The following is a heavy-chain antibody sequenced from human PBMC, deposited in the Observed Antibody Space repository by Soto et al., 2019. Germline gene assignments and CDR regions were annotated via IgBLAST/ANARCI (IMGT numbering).Heavy chain of an antibody. V-gene: IGHV1-69*12. D-gene: IGHD2-15*01. J-gene: IGHJ2*01. Sequence: QVQLVQSGAEVKKPGSSVKVSCKASGGTFSSYAISWVRQAPGQGLEWMGGIIPIFGTTNYAQKFQGRVTISADESTSTAYRELSSLRSEDTAVYCCARVVTVVKSFHYWYFDLWGRGTLVSVSS. CDR2: IIPIFGTT. CDR1: GGTFSSYA. CDR3: ARVVTVVKSFHYWYFDL.